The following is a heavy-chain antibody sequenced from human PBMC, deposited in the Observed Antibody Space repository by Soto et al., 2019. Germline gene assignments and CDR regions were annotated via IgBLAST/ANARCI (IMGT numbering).Heavy chain of an antibody. CDR1: GGSISSTSYY. D-gene: IGHD6-13*01. J-gene: IGHJ6*02. CDR3: ARSPGYRRILFGMDV. CDR2: IYYSGST. V-gene: IGHV4-39*01. Sequence: QLQLQESGPGLVKPSETLSLTCTVSGGSISSTSYYWGWIRQPPGKGLEWIGSIYYSGSTYFSPSLKSRVTVPIDTSKSQFSLKLSSVTAADTAVYYCARSPGYRRILFGMDVWGQGTTVTVSS.